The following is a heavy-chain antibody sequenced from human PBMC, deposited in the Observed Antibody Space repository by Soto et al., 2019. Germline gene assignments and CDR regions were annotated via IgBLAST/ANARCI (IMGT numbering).Heavy chain of an antibody. Sequence: ASVKVSCKASGYSFTGYYTHWVRQAPGQGLEWMGRINPNSGGTHYAQKFQGRVTMTRDTSISTAYMELSRLRSDDTAVYYCARDGDSSYGNYSYYVMDVWGQGTTVTVSS. CDR3: ARDGDSSYGNYSYYVMDV. V-gene: IGHV1-2*02. CDR2: INPNSGGT. D-gene: IGHD4-17*01. J-gene: IGHJ6*02. CDR1: GYSFTGYY.